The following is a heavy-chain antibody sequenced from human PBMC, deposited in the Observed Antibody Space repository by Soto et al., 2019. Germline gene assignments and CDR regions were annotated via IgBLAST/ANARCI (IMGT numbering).Heavy chain of an antibody. CDR2: LSYDGSNK. V-gene: IGHV3-30-3*01. CDR1: GFTFSSYA. CDR3: ARGRITGITSGWYFDL. Sequence: QVQLVESGGGVVQPGRSLRLSCAASGFTFSSYAMHWVRQAPGKGLEWVAVLSYDGSNKYYADSVKGRFTISRDISKNKMYLQMHSMRAEDTAVYYCARGRITGITSGWYFDLWGRGTLVTVSS. J-gene: IGHJ2*01. D-gene: IGHD1-7*01.